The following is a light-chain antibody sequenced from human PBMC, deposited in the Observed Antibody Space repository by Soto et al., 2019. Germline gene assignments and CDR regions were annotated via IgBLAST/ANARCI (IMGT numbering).Light chain of an antibody. J-gene: IGKJ1*01. V-gene: IGKV1-8*01. CDR3: QQYYSYPRT. Sequence: AIQLTQSASSLSASLGDRVTITCGASQDIAIYLAWYQQKPGKAPKLLIYAASTLQSGVPSRFSGSGYGTDFTLTISCLQSEDFATYYCQQYYSYPRTFGQGTKVDIK. CDR1: QDIAIY. CDR2: AAS.